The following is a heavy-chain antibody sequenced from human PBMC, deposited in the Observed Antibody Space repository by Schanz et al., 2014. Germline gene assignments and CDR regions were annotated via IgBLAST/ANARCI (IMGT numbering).Heavy chain of an antibody. CDR2: ISGSGGST. Sequence: EGQLVESGGGLVQPGGSLRLSCAASGFTFSSYAMSWVRQAPGKGLEWVSAISGSGGSTDYADSVKGRFIISRDNSKNNPKNTLYVEKNSLRAEDTAVYYCARAKSSAHGAFDIWGQGTMVTVSS. J-gene: IGHJ3*02. V-gene: IGHV3-23*04. CDR1: GFTFSSYA. CDR3: ARAKSSAHGAFDI.